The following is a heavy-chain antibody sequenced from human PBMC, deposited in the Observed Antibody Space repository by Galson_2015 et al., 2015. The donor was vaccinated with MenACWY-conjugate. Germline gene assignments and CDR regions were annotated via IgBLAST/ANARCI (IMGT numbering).Heavy chain of an antibody. J-gene: IGHJ4*02. Sequence: SLRLSCAASGFTLGSYAMNWVRQAPGKGLEWVSYITSSSSTIYYADSVKGRFTVSRDNAKNSLYLQMTTLRAEDTATYYCAKNGNYFGMGFDYWGQGTLVT. CDR1: GFTLGSYA. CDR3: AKNGNYFGMGFDY. CDR2: ITSSSSTI. V-gene: IGHV3-48*04. D-gene: IGHD2/OR15-2a*01.